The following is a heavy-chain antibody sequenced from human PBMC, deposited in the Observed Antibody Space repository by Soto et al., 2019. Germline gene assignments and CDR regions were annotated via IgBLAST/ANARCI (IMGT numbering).Heavy chain of an antibody. CDR2: IYRTGST. CDR1: GGSVTSNNW. Sequence: SETPSLTCAVPGGSVTSNNWCTWVRQPPGQGLEWIGEIYRTGSTNYNPSLKSRVTISLDKSENQFSLKVTSLTAADTAVYYCASRDPGTSVDYWGQGTLVTVSS. J-gene: IGHJ4*02. CDR3: ASRDPGTSVDY. D-gene: IGHD1-7*01. V-gene: IGHV4-4*02.